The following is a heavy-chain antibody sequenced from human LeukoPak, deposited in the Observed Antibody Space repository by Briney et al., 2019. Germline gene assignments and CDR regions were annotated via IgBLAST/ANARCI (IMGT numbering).Heavy chain of an antibody. D-gene: IGHD5-12*01. J-gene: IGHJ4*02. CDR2: IYYSGST. V-gene: IGHV4-59*01. CDR3: ARGDDYKSTLFDY. Sequence: PSETLSLTCTVSAAPISSYYWSWIRQPPGKGLEWIGYIYYSGSTNYNPSLKSRVTISIDTSKNQFSLKLTSATAADTAVYYCARGDDYKSTLFDYWGQGTLVTVSS. CDR1: AAPISSYY.